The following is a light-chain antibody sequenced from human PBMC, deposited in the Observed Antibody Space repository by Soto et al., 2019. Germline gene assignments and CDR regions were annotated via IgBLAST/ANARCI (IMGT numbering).Light chain of an antibody. CDR1: SSDVGGDYNF. Sequence: QAVVTQPPSASGSPGQSVTISCTGTSSDVGGDYNFVSWYQQHPGKAPKLMIYEVSERPSGVPDRFSGSKSGNTASLTVSGLQPEDEASYYCSSYAGNNNVVFGGGTKVTVL. CDR3: SSYAGNNNVV. J-gene: IGLJ3*02. V-gene: IGLV2-8*01. CDR2: EVS.